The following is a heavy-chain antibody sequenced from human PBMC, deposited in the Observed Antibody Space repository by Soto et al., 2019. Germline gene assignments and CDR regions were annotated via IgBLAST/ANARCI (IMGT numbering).Heavy chain of an antibody. CDR2: IKQDGSEK. D-gene: IGHD2-21*02. Sequence: EVQLVESGGGLVQPGGSLRLSCAASGFTFSSYWMSWVRQAPGKGLEWVANIKQDGSEKYYVDSVKGRFTISRDNAKNSLYLQRNRLRAEDTAVYYCARDPNVVVTATHYYYYSGMDVWGQGTTVTVSS. J-gene: IGHJ6*02. CDR1: GFTFSSYW. CDR3: ARDPNVVVTATHYYYYSGMDV. V-gene: IGHV3-7*01.